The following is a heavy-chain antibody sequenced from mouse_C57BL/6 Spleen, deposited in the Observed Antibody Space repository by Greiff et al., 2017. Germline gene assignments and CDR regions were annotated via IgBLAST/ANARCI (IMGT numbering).Heavy chain of an antibody. CDR2: IHPNSGST. CDR1: GYTFTSYW. V-gene: IGHV1-64*01. Sequence: VQLQQPGAELVKPGASVKLSCKASGYTFTSYWMHWVKQRPGQGLEWIGMIHPNSGSTNYNEKFKSKATLTVDKSSSTAYMQLSSLTSEDSAVYYCARESKYYSNPDYWGQGTTLTVSS. D-gene: IGHD2-5*01. CDR3: ARESKYYSNPDY. J-gene: IGHJ2*01.